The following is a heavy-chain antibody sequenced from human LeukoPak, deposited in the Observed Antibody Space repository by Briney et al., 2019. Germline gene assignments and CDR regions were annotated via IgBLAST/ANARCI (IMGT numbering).Heavy chain of an antibody. D-gene: IGHD2-8*02. J-gene: IGHJ4*02. CDR3: ASQGFRVVSGFDY. Sequence: SETLSLTCAVYGGSFSGYYWSWIRHPPGKGLEWIGEINHSGSTNYNPSLKSRVTISVDTSKNQFSLKLSSVTAADTAVYYCASQGFRVVSGFDYWGQGTLVTVSS. V-gene: IGHV4-34*01. CDR2: INHSGST. CDR1: GGSFSGYY.